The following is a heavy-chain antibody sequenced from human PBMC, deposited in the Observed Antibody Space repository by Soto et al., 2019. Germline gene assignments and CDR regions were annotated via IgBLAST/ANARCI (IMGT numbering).Heavy chain of an antibody. V-gene: IGHV3-21*01. D-gene: IGHD2-2*02. CDR3: ARDSRYCSSTSCYTGGYYYYGMDV. J-gene: IGHJ6*02. CDR1: GFTFSSYS. Sequence: EVQLVESGGGLVKPGGSLRLSCAASGFTFSSYSMNWVRQAPGKGLEWVSSISSSSSYIYYADSVKGRFTISRDNAKNSLYLQMNSLGAEDTAVYYCARDSRYCSSTSCYTGGYYYYGMDVWGQGTTVTVSS. CDR2: ISSSSSYI.